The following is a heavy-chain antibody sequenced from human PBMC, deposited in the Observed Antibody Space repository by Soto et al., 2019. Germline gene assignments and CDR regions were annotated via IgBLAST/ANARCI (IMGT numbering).Heavy chain of an antibody. J-gene: IGHJ4*02. Sequence: ASVKVSCTASGYTFTSYDINCVRQATGQGLEWMGWMNPNSGNTGYAQKFQGRVTMTRNTSISTAYMELSSLRSEDTAVYYCARGRRDDILTGYYIWGQGTLVTVSS. V-gene: IGHV1-8*01. CDR3: ARGRRDDILTGYYI. D-gene: IGHD3-9*01. CDR1: GYTFTSYD. CDR2: MNPNSGNT.